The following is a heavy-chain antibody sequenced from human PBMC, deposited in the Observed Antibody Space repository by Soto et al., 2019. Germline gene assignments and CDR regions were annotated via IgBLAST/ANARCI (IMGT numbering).Heavy chain of an antibody. Sequence: EVQLVESGGGLVQPGGSLRLSCAASGFTFSSYSMNWVRQAPGKGLEWVSYISSSSSTIYYADSVKGRFTISRDNAKNSLYLQMNSLRAEDTAVYYCARDNWNDSSVYYYYYYMDVWGKGTTVTVSS. D-gene: IGHD1-1*01. CDR3: ARDNWNDSSVYYYYYYMDV. J-gene: IGHJ6*03. CDR1: GFTFSSYS. CDR2: ISSSSSTI. V-gene: IGHV3-48*01.